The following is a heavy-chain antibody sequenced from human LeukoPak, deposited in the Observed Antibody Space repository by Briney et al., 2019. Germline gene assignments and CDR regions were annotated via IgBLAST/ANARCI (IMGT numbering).Heavy chain of an antibody. Sequence: PSETLSLTCAVYGGSFSGYYWSWIRQPPGKGLEWIGEINHSGSTNYNPSLKSRVTISVDTSKNQFSLKLSSVTAADTAVYYCARGGYYYGSGSSYNWFDPWGQGTLVTVSS. CDR2: INHSGST. V-gene: IGHV4-34*01. CDR3: ARGGYYYGSGSSYNWFDP. J-gene: IGHJ5*02. CDR1: GGSFSGYY. D-gene: IGHD3-10*01.